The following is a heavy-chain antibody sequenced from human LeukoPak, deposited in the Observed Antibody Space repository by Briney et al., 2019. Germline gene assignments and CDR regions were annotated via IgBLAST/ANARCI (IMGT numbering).Heavy chain of an antibody. D-gene: IGHD2-21*01. CDR2: IYYSGST. V-gene: IGHV4-59*01. Sequence: SETLSLTCTVSGGSISSYYWSWIRQPPGKGLEWIGYIYYSGSTNYNPSLKSRVTISVDTSKNQFSLKLSSVTAADTAVYYCARDRYCGGDCYLDPLYYYYYMDVWGKGTTVTVSS. J-gene: IGHJ6*03. CDR1: GGSISSYY. CDR3: ARDRYCGGDCYLDPLYYYYYMDV.